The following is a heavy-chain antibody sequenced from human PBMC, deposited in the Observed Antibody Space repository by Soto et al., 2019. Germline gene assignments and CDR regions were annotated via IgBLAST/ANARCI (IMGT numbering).Heavy chain of an antibody. Sequence: EVQLLESGGGLVRPGGSLRLSCAASGFTFSSYAMSWVRQAPGKGLEWVSTISGRDGRTYSTDSVKGRFTISRDNSRNTADLQMNSLRVEDTAVYYCAKGVSQYTPLALFDYWGRGTLVTVSS. CDR2: ISGRDGRT. CDR3: AKGVSQYTPLALFDY. J-gene: IGHJ4*02. D-gene: IGHD5-18*01. V-gene: IGHV3-23*01. CDR1: GFTFSSYA.